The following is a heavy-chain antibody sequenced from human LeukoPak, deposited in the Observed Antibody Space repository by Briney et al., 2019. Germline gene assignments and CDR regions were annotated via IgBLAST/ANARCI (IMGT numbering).Heavy chain of an antibody. J-gene: IGHJ4*02. V-gene: IGHV4-39*07. D-gene: IGHD3-16*02. CDR3: ARGADYVWGSYRGGFDY. Sequence: SETLSLTCTVSGGSISSSSYYWAWIRQPPGKGLEWIGSIHYSGSTNYNPSLKSRVTISVDTSKNQFSLKLSSVTAADTAVYYCARGADYVWGSYRGGFDYWGQGTLVTVSS. CDR1: GGSISSSSYY. CDR2: IHYSGST.